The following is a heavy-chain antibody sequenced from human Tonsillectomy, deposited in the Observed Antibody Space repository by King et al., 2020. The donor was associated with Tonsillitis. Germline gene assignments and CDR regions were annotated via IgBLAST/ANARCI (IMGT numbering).Heavy chain of an antibody. V-gene: IGHV5-10-1*03. CDR1: GYSFTSYW. D-gene: IGHD2-2*03. Sequence: VQLVESGAEVKKPGESLRISCKGSGYSFTSYWISWVRQMPGKGLEWMGRIDPSDSYTDYRPSFQGHVTISADKSISTAYLLWSSLKASDTAMYYGAGMDLGAYYFDYWGQGTPVTVPS. CDR2: IDPSDSYT. CDR3: AGMDLGAYYFDY. J-gene: IGHJ4*02.